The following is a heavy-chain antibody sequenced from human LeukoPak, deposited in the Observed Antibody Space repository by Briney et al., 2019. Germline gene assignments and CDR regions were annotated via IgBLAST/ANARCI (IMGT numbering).Heavy chain of an antibody. D-gene: IGHD1-14*01. Sequence: RSETLSLTCTVSGGSISSGGYYWSWIRQHPGKGLEWIGSVYYSGSTNYSPSLQGRVIISLDTSRNQLSLKLSSVTAADTAVYYCAGGDNAPFFASGGRGALVTVSS. CDR3: AGGDNAPFFAS. CDR1: GGSISSGGYY. V-gene: IGHV4-31*03. J-gene: IGHJ4*02. CDR2: VYYSGST.